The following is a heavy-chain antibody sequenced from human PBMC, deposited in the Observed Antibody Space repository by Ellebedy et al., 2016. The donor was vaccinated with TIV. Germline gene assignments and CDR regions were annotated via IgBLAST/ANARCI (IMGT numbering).Heavy chain of an antibody. J-gene: IGHJ5*02. CDR2: ISSNAGVI. CDR3: ASDSLDSSGWYCCGS. V-gene: IGHV3-48*03. Sequence: GESLKISCAASTFSFSTYDMNWFRQAPGKRLEWLSFISSNAGVIKYADSVRGRFTISRDNAKNSLYLQMNSLRAEDTAVYYCASDSLDSSGWYCCGSWGQGTLVTVSS. CDR1: TFSFSTYD. D-gene: IGHD6-19*01.